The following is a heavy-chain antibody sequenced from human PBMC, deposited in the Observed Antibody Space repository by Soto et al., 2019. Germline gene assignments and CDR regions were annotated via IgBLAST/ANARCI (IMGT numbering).Heavy chain of an antibody. D-gene: IGHD2-21*02. J-gene: IGHJ4*02. CDR2: IIVGSGQT. CDR1: GYTFTSYA. Sequence: GASVKVSCKASGYTFTSYAMHWVRQAPGQRLEWIGWIIVGSGQTKSAQKIQERLTITRDISTSTVYMELSSLNSEDTAVYYCAAELYERGDCSHFDYRGQGTLVTVSS. CDR3: AAELYERGDCSHFDY. V-gene: IGHV1-58*02.